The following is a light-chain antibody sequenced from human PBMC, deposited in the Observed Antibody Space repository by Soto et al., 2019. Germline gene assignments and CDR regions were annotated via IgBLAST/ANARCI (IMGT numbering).Light chain of an antibody. V-gene: IGLV4-69*01. CDR2: LNSDGSH. CDR3: QTWGTGILV. CDR1: SGHSSYA. J-gene: IGLJ3*02. Sequence: QLVLTQSPSASASLGASVKLTCALSSGHSSYAIAWHQQQPEKGPRALMKLNSDGSHTRGDGIPDRFSGSSSGAERYLTISSLQSEDEADYYCQTWGTGILVFGGGTNVTVL.